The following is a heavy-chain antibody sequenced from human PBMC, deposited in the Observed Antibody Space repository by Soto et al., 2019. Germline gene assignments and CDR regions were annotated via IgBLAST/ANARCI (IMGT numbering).Heavy chain of an antibody. CDR2: ISWNSGSI. V-gene: IGHV3-9*01. J-gene: IGHJ4*02. D-gene: IGHD3-9*01. Sequence: GGSLRLSCAASGFTFDDYAMHWVRQAPGKGLEWVSGISWNSGSIGYADSVKGRFNISRDNAKNSLYLQMNSLRAEDTALYYCAKDGGYYDILTGYYSTPEWGQGTLVTVSS. CDR3: AKDGGYYDILTGYYSTPE. CDR1: GFTFDDYA.